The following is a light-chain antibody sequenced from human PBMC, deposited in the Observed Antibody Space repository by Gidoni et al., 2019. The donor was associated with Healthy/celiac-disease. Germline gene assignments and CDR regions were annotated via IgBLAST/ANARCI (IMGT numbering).Light chain of an antibody. CDR2: DAS. CDR1: QSVSSY. J-gene: IGKJ5*01. Sequence: EIVLTQSPATLSLSPGERATLSCRASQSVSSYLAWYQQKPGQAPRLLIYDASNRATGFPARFSGSGSGKDFTLTISSLEPEDFAVYYCQQRSNWPPVTFGQGTRLEIK. V-gene: IGKV3-11*01. CDR3: QQRSNWPPVT.